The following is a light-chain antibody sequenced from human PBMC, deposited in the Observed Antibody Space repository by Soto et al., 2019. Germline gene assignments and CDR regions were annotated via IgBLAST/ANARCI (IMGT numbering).Light chain of an antibody. CDR2: KAS. CDR3: QHYNSYSEA. V-gene: IGKV1-5*03. J-gene: IGKJ1*01. CDR1: QTISSG. Sequence: DIQMTQYPSTLSGSVGDRVTITCRASQTISSGLAWYQQKPGKAPKLLIYKASTLKSGVPSRFSGSGSGTEFTLTISSLQPDDFATYYCQHYNSYSEAFGQGSKVELK.